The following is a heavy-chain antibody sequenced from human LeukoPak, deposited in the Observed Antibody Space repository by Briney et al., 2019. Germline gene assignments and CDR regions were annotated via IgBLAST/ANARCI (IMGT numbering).Heavy chain of an antibody. CDR1: GYTFTRYY. CDR3: ARDEIAAAGTYADNWFDP. D-gene: IGHD6-13*01. CDR2: INPNSGGT. J-gene: IGHJ5*02. Sequence: ASVKVSCKASGYTFTRYYMHWVRQAPGQGLEWMGWINPNSGGTNYAQKFQGRVTMTRDTSISTAYMELSRLRSDDTAVYYCARDEIAAAGTYADNWFDPWGQGTLVTVSS. V-gene: IGHV1-2*02.